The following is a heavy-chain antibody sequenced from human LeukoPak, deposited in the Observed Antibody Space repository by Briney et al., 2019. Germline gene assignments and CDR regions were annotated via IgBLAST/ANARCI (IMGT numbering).Heavy chain of an antibody. CDR2: INHSGST. CDR1: GGSFSGYY. CDR3: ARVPQKYCSSTSCSD. V-gene: IGHV4-34*01. J-gene: IGHJ4*02. D-gene: IGHD2-2*01. Sequence: SETLSLTCAVYGGSFSGYYWSWIRQPPGKGLEWIGEINHSGSTNYNPSLKRRVTISVDTSKNQFSLKLSSVTAADTAVYYCARVPQKYCSSTSCSDWGQGTLVTVSS.